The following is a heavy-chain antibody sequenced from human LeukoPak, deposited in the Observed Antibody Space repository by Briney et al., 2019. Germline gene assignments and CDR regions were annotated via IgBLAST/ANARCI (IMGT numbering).Heavy chain of an antibody. CDR1: GYTFTSYG. Sequence: ASVKVSCKASGYTFTSYGISWVRQAPGQGLEWMGIINPSGGSTTYAQKFQGRVTMTRDTSTGTVYMELSSLRSEDTAVYYCARDCLDGDSSGYYDYWGQGTLVTVSS. J-gene: IGHJ4*02. V-gene: IGHV1-46*01. CDR2: INPSGGST. CDR3: ARDCLDGDSSGYYDY. D-gene: IGHD3-22*01.